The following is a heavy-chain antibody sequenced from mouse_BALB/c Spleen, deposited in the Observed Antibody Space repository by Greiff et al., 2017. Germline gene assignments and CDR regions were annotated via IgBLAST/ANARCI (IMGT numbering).Heavy chain of an antibody. CDR1: GFTFSSYT. D-gene: IGHD1-1*01. CDR3: ARRGGSTYWYFDV. J-gene: IGHJ1*01. CDR2: ISNGGGST. Sequence: EVKLMESGGGLVQPGGSLKLSCAASGFTFSSYTMSWVRQTPEKRLEWVAYISNGGGSTYYPDTVKGRFTISRDNAKNTLYLQMSSLKSEDTAMYYCARRGGSTYWYFDVWGAGTTVTVSS. V-gene: IGHV5-12-2*01.